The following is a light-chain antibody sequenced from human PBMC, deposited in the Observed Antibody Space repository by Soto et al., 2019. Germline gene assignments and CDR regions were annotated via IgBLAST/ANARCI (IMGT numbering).Light chain of an antibody. CDR2: KVS. J-gene: IGKJ2*01. CDR3: MQGAHWPPA. V-gene: IGKV2-30*01. CDR1: QSLVYSDGYTY. Sequence: DVVMTQSPLSLPVTLGQPASISCRSSQSLVYSDGYTYLSWFQQRPGQSPRRLIYKVSNRDSGVPDRFGGSGSGTDFTLMISRVEAEDVGVYYCMQGAHWPPAFGQGTKLEIK.